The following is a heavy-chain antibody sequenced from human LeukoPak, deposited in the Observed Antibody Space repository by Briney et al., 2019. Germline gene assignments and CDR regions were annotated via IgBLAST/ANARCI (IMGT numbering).Heavy chain of an antibody. Sequence: GGSLGLSCATSGFSFSSSSMNWVRQAPGKGLEWVSYITDASTYIYYADSVKGRFTISRDNAKNALYLQMNSLRAEDTAVYYCARGLYYDILTGSYWGQGTLVTVSS. CDR3: ARGLYYDILTGSY. J-gene: IGHJ4*02. D-gene: IGHD3-9*01. CDR1: GFSFSSSS. CDR2: ITDASTYI. V-gene: IGHV3-21*01.